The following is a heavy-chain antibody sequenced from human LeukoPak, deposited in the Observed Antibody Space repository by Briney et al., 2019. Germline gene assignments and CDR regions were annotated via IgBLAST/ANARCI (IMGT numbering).Heavy chain of an antibody. V-gene: IGHV3-48*03. D-gene: IGHD3-16*01. CDR3: AKDKGDYFYYMDV. Sequence: GGSLRLSCAASGFTFSSYEMNWVRQAPGKGLEWVSYISSSGSTIYYADSVKGRFTISRDNSKNSLYLQMNSLRTEDTALYYCAKDKGDYFYYMDVWGKGTTVTISS. CDR2: ISSSGSTI. J-gene: IGHJ6*03. CDR1: GFTFSSYE.